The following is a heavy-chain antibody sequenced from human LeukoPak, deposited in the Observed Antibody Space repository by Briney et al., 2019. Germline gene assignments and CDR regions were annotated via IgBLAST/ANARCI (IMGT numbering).Heavy chain of an antibody. D-gene: IGHD3-10*01. CDR3: ARVSDGSGSYYTNLYPNFDY. J-gene: IGHJ4*02. CDR1: GFTFSGYY. Sequence: GGSLRLSCAASGFTFSGYYMSWIRQAPGKGLEWVSYISSSGSTIYYADSVKGRFTISRDNAKNSLYLQMNSLRAEDTAAYYCARVSDGSGSYYTNLYPNFDYWGQGTLVTVSS. V-gene: IGHV3-11*01. CDR2: ISSSGSTI.